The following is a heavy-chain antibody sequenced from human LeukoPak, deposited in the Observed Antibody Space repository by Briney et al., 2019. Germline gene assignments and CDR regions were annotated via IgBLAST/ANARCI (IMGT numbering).Heavy chain of an antibody. D-gene: IGHD6-19*01. CDR2: GSSSGNA. J-gene: IGHJ6*04. CDR3: ARDEKGHASGWTQLDV. CDR1: GGSISSSVHY. Sequence: SETLSLTCSVSGGSISSSVHYWGWVRQPPGQGLEWIVSGSSSGNAYYNPSLKSRVTVSVDTSKNQFSLKVTSVTAADTAVYYWARDEKGHASGWTQLDVWGKGTTVTVSS. V-gene: IGHV4-39*07.